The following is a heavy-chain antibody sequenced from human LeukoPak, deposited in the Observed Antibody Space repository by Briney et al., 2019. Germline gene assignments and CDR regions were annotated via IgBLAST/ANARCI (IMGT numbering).Heavy chain of an antibody. J-gene: IGHJ3*02. CDR3: ARSDGYGLVGI. D-gene: IGHD3-10*01. CDR1: GVPISSGSNY. CDR2: IYSSGST. V-gene: IGHV4-39*07. Sequence: SETLSLTCSVSGVPISSGSNYWGWIRQPPGKTLEWIGSIYSSGSTYYNPSLKSRVIILIDTTKNHFSLNLSSVTAADTAVYYCARSDGYGLVGIWGQGATVTVSS.